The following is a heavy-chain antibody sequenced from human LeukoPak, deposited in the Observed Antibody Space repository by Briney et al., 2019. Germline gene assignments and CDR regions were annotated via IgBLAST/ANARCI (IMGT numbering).Heavy chain of an antibody. Sequence: ASVKVSCKASGYTFTSYGISWVRQAPGQGLEWMGWISAYNGNTNYAQKLQGRVTMTTDTSTSTAYMELRSLRSDDTAVYYRASYYGDCDPNYYYYGMDVWGQGTTVTVSS. D-gene: IGHD4-17*01. CDR1: GYTFTSYG. CDR3: ASYYGDCDPNYYYYGMDV. CDR2: ISAYNGNT. J-gene: IGHJ6*02. V-gene: IGHV1-18*01.